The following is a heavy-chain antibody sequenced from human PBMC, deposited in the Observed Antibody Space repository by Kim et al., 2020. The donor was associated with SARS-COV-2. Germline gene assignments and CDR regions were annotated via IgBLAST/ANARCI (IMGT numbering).Heavy chain of an antibody. V-gene: IGHV3-21*01. Sequence: GGSLRLSCAASGFTFSSYSMNWVRQAPGKGLEWVSSISSSSSYIYYADSVKGRFTISRDNAKNSLYLQMNSLRAEDTAVYYCARDSGSSSWYYYYYGMDVWGQGTTVTVSS. CDR2: ISSSSSYI. CDR3: ARDSGSSSWYYYYYGMDV. J-gene: IGHJ6*02. D-gene: IGHD6-13*01. CDR1: GFTFSSYS.